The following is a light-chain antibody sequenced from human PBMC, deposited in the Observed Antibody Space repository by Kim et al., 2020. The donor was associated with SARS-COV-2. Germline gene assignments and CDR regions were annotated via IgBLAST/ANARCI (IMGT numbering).Light chain of an antibody. J-gene: IGKJ2*01. V-gene: IGKV1-5*01. CDR2: DAS. CDR3: QHYDSYSST. CDR1: QTIGSW. Sequence: SASVGDGVTITCRASQTIGSWLAWYQQKPGKAPKLLIYDASRVESGVSSRFSGSESGTEFTLTISSLQPDDFATYYCQHYDSYSSTFGQGTKLEI.